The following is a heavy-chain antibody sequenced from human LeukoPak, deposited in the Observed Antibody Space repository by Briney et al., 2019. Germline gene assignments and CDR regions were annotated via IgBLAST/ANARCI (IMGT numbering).Heavy chain of an antibody. D-gene: IGHD1-1*01. Sequence: GASVKVSCKASGYTFNSYDINWVRQATGQGLEWMGWMNPNSGNTGYAQKFQGRVTMTRNTSISTAYMELSSLRSEDTAVYYCARGGYNWNYYYYYYGMDVWGQGTTVTVSS. J-gene: IGHJ6*02. V-gene: IGHV1-8*01. CDR2: MNPNSGNT. CDR3: ARGGYNWNYYYYYYGMDV. CDR1: GYTFNSYD.